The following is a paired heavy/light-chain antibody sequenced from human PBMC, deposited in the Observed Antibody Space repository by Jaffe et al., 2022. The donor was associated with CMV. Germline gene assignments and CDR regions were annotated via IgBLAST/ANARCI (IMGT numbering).Light chain of an antibody. CDR1: KLGDKY. V-gene: IGLV3-1*01. CDR3: QAWDSTAHYV. Sequence: SYELTQPPSVSVSPGQTASIICSGYKLGDKYASWYQQKAGQSPVLVMYQNNKRPSGIPERFSGSNSGNTATLTISGTQAVDEADYYCQAWDSTAHYVFGTGTKVTVL. J-gene: IGLJ1*01. CDR2: QNN.
Heavy chain of an antibody. CDR1: GFTFDDYA. Sequence: EVQLLESGGELVQPGESLRLSCAASGFTFDDYAMHWVRQAPGKGLEWVSGITSSGGNTYYADSVTGRFTVSRDNSKNTLYVQMNGLRAEDTAVYYCAKRRSDSSNDFDYWGQGTLVTVSS. J-gene: IGHJ4*02. V-gene: IGHV3-23*01. D-gene: IGHD4-4*01. CDR2: ITSSGGNT. CDR3: AKRRSDSSNDFDY.